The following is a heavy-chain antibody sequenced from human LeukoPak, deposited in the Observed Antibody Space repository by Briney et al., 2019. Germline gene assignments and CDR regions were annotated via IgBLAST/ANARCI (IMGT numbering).Heavy chain of an antibody. Sequence: GGSLRLSCAASGXTFSDYEMNWVRQAPGKGLEWLSYISSSGTTMYYADSVRGRFTISRDNTKDSLYLQMNSLRAEDTAVYYCASPVTTVTTNSFDIWGQGTRVTVSS. CDR1: GXTFSDYE. D-gene: IGHD4-17*01. V-gene: IGHV3-48*03. J-gene: IGHJ3*02. CDR2: ISSSGTTM. CDR3: ASPVTTVTTNSFDI.